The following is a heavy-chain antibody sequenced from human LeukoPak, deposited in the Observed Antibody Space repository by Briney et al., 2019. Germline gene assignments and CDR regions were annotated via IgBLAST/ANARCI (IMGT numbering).Heavy chain of an antibody. CDR3: ARQPSLSYCSEGSYWFDP. V-gene: IGHV4-39*01. CDR1: GGSICTSSYY. D-gene: IGHD2-15*01. CDR2: IYYSGSM. Sequence: PLETPCVTPTVSGGSICTSSYYWGWIRQPPGKGLEWIGSIYYSGSMYYNPSLKYRVSISVETSKNQFSLKLTSVIAADTAVYYCARQPSLSYCSEGSYWFDPWGQGTLVTVSS. J-gene: IGHJ5*02.